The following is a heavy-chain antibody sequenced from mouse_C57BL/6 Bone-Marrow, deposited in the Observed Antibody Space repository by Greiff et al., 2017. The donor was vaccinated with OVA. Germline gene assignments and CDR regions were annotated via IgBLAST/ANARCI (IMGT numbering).Heavy chain of an antibody. CDR2: IYPGDGDT. J-gene: IGHJ4*01. Sequence: VQLQQSGPELVKPGASVKISCKASGYAFSSSWMNWVQQRPGKGLEWIGRIYPGDGDTNYNGKFKGKATLTADKSSSTAYMQLSGLTSEDSAVYFCARWYYYGSSLYYAMDYWGQGTSVTVSS. D-gene: IGHD1-1*01. CDR1: GYAFSSSW. V-gene: IGHV1-82*01. CDR3: ARWYYYGSSLYYAMDY.